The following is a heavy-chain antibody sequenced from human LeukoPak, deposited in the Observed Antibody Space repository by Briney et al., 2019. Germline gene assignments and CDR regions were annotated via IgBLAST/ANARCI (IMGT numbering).Heavy chain of an antibody. CDR1: GFTFSSYA. CDR3: AKTHIPLYCSSTSCPFDY. CDR2: ISGSGGST. J-gene: IGHJ4*02. V-gene: IGHV3-23*01. Sequence: GGSLRLSCAASGFTFSSYAMSWVRQAPGKGLEWVSAISGSGGSTYYADSVKGRFTISRDNSKNTLYLQMNSLRAEDTAVYYCAKTHIPLYCSSTSCPFDYWGQGTLVTVSS. D-gene: IGHD2-2*01.